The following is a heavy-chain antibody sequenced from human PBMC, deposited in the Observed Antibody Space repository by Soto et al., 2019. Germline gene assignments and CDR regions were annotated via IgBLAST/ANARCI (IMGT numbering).Heavy chain of an antibody. CDR2: IIPILGIA. CDR1: GGTFSSYT. D-gene: IGHD2-2*01. V-gene: IGHV1-69*04. J-gene: IGHJ6*03. CDR3: AREGVGDIVVVPAAMRAEDYYYYYMDV. Sequence: ASVKVSCKASGGTFSSYTISWVRQAPGQGLEWMGRIIPILGIANYAQKFQGRVTITADKSTSTAYMELSSLRSEDTAVYYCAREGVGDIVVVPAAMRAEDYYYYYMDVWGKGTTVTVSS.